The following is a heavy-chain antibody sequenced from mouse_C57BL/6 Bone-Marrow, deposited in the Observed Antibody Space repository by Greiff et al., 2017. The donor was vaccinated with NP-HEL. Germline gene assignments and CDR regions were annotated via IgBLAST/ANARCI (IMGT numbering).Heavy chain of an antibody. CDR3: ARWTVITTVVTHYYAMDY. Sequence: VQLQQSGAELARPGASVKLSCKASGYTFTSYGISWVKQRTGQGLEWIGEIYPRSGNTYYNEKFKGKATLTADKSSSTAYMELRSLTSEDSAVYFCARWTVITTVVTHYYAMDYWGQGTSVTVSS. D-gene: IGHD1-1*01. CDR1: GYTFTSYG. J-gene: IGHJ4*01. V-gene: IGHV1-81*01. CDR2: IYPRSGNT.